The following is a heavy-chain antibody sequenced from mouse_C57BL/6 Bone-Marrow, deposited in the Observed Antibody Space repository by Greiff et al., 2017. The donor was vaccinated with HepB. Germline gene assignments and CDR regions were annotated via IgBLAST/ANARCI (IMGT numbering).Heavy chain of an antibody. J-gene: IGHJ2*01. D-gene: IGHD1-1*01. V-gene: IGHV5-16*01. Sequence: EVHLVESEGGLVQPGSSMKLSCTASGFTFSDYYMAWVRQVPEKGLEWVANINYDGSSTYYLDSLKSRFIISRDNAKNILYLQMSSLKSEDTATYYCARAGGSSYPDYWGQGTTLTVSS. CDR2: INYDGSST. CDR1: GFTFSDYY. CDR3: ARAGGSSYPDY.